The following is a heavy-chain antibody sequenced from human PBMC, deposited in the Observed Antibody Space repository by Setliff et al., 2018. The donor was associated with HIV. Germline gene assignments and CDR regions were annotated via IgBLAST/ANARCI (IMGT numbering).Heavy chain of an antibody. V-gene: IGHV4-59*11. J-gene: IGHJ4*02. D-gene: IGHD1-26*01. Sequence: SETLSLTCTVSGGSIIGHYWSWIRQPPGKGLEWIGSVYYSGSTYYNPSLKSRVTISMDTSKNQFSLKLNSVTAADTAVYYCAKDRSGSYRTFDYWGPGILVTVSS. CDR2: VYYSGST. CDR3: AKDRSGSYRTFDY. CDR1: GGSIIGHY.